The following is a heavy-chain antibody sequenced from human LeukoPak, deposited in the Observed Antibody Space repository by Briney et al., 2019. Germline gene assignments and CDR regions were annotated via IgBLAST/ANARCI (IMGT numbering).Heavy chain of an antibody. Sequence: SETLSLTCTVSGGSISSYYWSWIRQPPGKGLEWIGYIYYSGSTNYNPSLKSRVTISVDTSKNRFSLKLSSVTAADTAVYYCAGAQFLDLNFDYWGQGTLVTVSS. J-gene: IGHJ4*02. V-gene: IGHV4-59*01. CDR2: IYYSGST. D-gene: IGHD3/OR15-3a*01. CDR1: GGSISSYY. CDR3: AGAQFLDLNFDY.